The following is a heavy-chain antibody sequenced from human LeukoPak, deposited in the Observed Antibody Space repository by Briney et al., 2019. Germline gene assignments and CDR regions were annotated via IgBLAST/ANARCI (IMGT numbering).Heavy chain of an antibody. CDR3: ASVYNSGWNFHY. D-gene: IGHD6-19*01. V-gene: IGHV1-2*02. Sequence: ASVKVSCKASGYTFTAYYLHWVRQAPGQGLEWMGWINPNTGGTNYAQKFQGRVTMTRDTSISTAYIELSRPKSDDTAVYYCASVYNSGWNFHYWGQGTLVTVSS. J-gene: IGHJ4*02. CDR2: INPNTGGT. CDR1: GYTFTAYY.